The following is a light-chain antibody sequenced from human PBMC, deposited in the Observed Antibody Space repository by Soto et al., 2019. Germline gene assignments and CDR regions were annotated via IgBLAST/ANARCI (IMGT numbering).Light chain of an antibody. CDR2: DAS. CDR3: QQRSNWPIT. J-gene: IGKJ5*01. CDR1: ESIRTY. Sequence: EIVLTQSPATLSLSPGERATLSCRASESIRTYLAWYQQKPGQAPRLLIYDASTRATGIPARFSGSGSGTDFTLTIGSLEPEDFAIYYCQQRSNWPITCGQGTRWRL. V-gene: IGKV3-11*01.